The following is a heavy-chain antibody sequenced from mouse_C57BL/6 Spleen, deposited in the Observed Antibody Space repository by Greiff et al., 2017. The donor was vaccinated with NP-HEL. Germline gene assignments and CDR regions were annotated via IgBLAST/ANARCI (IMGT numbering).Heavy chain of an antibody. J-gene: IGHJ1*03. CDR1: GYAFSSYW. CDR2: IYPGDGDT. V-gene: IGHV1-80*01. Sequence: VQLQQSGAELVKPGASVKISCKASGYAFSSYWMNWVKQRPGTGLEWIGQIYPGDGDTNYNGKFKGKATLTADKSSSTAYMQLSSLTSEDSAVYFCARDYYGSEYFDVWGTGTTVTVSS. CDR3: ARDYYGSEYFDV. D-gene: IGHD1-1*01.